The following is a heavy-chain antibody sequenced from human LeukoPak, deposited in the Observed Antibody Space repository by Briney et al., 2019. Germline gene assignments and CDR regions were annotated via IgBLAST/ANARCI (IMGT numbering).Heavy chain of an antibody. Sequence: GGSLRLSYAASGFTFSTQGMHWVRQAPGKGLEWVAFIRYDGSNKYYADSVKGRFTISRDNSKNTLYLQMNSLRAEDTAVYYCAKDRAKGGWFGELLFDYWGQGTLVTVSS. V-gene: IGHV3-30*02. D-gene: IGHD3-10*01. CDR2: IRYDGSNK. CDR1: GFTFSTQG. CDR3: AKDRAKGGWFGELLFDY. J-gene: IGHJ4*02.